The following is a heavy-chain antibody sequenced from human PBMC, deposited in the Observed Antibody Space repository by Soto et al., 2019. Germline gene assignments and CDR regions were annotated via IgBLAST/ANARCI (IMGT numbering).Heavy chain of an antibody. D-gene: IGHD3-3*01. CDR1: GYTFTSYG. V-gene: IGHV1-18*01. J-gene: IGHJ4*02. CDR3: ARDAASYYDFWSGYYSGLAPNLDY. Sequence: ASVKVSCKASGYTFTSYGISWVRQAPGQGLEWMGWISAYNGNTNYAQKLQGRVTMTTDTSTGTAYMELRSLRSDDTAVYYCARDAASYYDFWSGYYSGLAPNLDYWGQGTLVTVSS. CDR2: ISAYNGNT.